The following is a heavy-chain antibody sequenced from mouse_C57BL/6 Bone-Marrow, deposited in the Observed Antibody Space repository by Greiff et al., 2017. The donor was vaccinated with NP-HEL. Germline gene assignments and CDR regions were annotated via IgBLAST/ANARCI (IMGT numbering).Heavy chain of an antibody. CDR1: GYTFTDYY. D-gene: IGHD2-10*01. CDR3: ARSLLGPFDY. V-gene: IGHV1-19*01. J-gene: IGHJ2*01. Sequence: VQLQQSGPVLVKPGASVKMSCKASGYTFTDYYMNWVKQSHGNSLEWIGVINPYNGGTSYNQKFKGKATLTVDKSSSTAYMELNSLTSEYSAVYYCARSLLGPFDYWGQGTTLTVSS. CDR2: INPYNGGT.